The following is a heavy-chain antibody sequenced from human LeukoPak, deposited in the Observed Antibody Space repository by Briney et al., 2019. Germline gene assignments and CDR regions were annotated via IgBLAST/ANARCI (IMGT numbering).Heavy chain of an antibody. Sequence: GGSLRLSCAASGFTFSSYAMSWVRQAPGKGLEWVSAISGSGGSTYYADSVKGRLTISRDNSKNTLYLQMNSLRAEDTAVYYCAKDGSLRMGYYYGMDVWGQGTTVTVSS. CDR2: ISGSGGST. CDR3: AKDGSLRMGYYYGMDV. V-gene: IGHV3-23*01. J-gene: IGHJ6*02. CDR1: GFTFSSYA. D-gene: IGHD4-17*01.